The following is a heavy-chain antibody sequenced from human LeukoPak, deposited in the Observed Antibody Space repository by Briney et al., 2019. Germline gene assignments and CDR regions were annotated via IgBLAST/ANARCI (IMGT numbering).Heavy chain of an antibody. CDR2: IYYSGST. CDR1: GGSISSYY. D-gene: IGHD5-12*01. Sequence: SETLSLTCTVSGGSISSYYWSWIRQPPGKGLEWIGYIYYSGSTNYNPSLKSRVTISVDTSKNQFSLKLTSVTAADTAVYYCARDRGRGYDLNELDYWGQGTLVTVSS. CDR3: ARDRGRGYDLNELDY. V-gene: IGHV4-59*01. J-gene: IGHJ4*02.